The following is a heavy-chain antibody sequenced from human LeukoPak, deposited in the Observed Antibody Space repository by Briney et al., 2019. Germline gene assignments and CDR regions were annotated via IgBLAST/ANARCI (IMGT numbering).Heavy chain of an antibody. Sequence: SETLSLICTVSGGSISSYYWSWMRQPPGKGLEWIGYVSYSGSTNYNSTLKSRVTISVDTSKNQFSLKLSSVTAADTAVYYCARGYCSGGTCYRTFFDYWGQGTLVTVSS. D-gene: IGHD2-15*01. CDR2: VSYSGST. CDR1: GGSISSYY. CDR3: ARGYCSGGTCYRTFFDY. V-gene: IGHV4-59*01. J-gene: IGHJ4*02.